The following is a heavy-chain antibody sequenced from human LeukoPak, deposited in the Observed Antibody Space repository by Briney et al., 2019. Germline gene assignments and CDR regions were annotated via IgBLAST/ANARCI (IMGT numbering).Heavy chain of an antibody. CDR3: ARENDFGDY. V-gene: IGHV1-18*01. CDR1: GYTFTSYG. Sequence: GASVKVSCKASGYTFTSYGISWVRQPPRQGLEWMGWISAYNGNTNYAQKLQSRVTMTTDTSTSTAYMELRSLRSDVTAVYYCARENDFGDYWGQGTLVTVSS. D-gene: IGHD4-17*01. CDR2: ISAYNGNT. J-gene: IGHJ4*02.